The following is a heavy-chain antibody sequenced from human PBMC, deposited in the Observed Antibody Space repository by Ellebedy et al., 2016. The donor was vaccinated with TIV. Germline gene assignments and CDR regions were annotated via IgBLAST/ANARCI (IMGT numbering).Heavy chain of an antibody. J-gene: IGHJ4*02. V-gene: IGHV3-11*06. CDR1: GFTFSDYY. D-gene: IGHD2-8*02. CDR3: VRTGRPWFDY. CDR2: ISTSSSYK. Sequence: GESLKISCVASGFTFSDYYMSWIRQAPGKGLEWVSTISTSSSYKKCADSVKGRFTVSRDDAKNSLYLHMNSLKAEDTAVYYCVRTGRPWFDYWGQGTLVTVSS.